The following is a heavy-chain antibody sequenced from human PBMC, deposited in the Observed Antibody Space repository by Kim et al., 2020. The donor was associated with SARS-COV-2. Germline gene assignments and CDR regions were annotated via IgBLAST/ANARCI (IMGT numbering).Heavy chain of an antibody. CDR2: VYWDDDE. D-gene: IGHD6-13*01. CDR1: GFSLITSGVG. CDR3: AHISSAAGTVYGVDV. V-gene: IGHV2-5*02. J-gene: IGHJ6*02. Sequence: SGPTLVNPTQTLTLTCTFSGFSLITSGVGVGWIRQPPGKALDWLALVYWDDDERYSPSLKSRLTITKDTSKNQVVLTMTNMYPVDTATYYCAHISSAAGTVYGVDVWGQGTTVTVSS.